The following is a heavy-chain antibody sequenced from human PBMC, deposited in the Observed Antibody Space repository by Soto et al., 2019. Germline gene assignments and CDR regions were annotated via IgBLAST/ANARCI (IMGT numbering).Heavy chain of an antibody. V-gene: IGHV4-4*07. D-gene: IGHD3-9*01. CDR2: LYTSGST. J-gene: IGHJ5*02. CDR1: GGSISSYY. Sequence: SETLSLTCTVAGGSISSYYWCWIRQPAGKGLEWIGRLYTSGSTNYNPSLKSRVTMSVDTSKNQFSLKRSSVTAADTAVYHWARDAYDIVTGYRSAYNWLDPWGQQTLVT. CDR3: ARDAYDIVTGYRSAYNWLDP.